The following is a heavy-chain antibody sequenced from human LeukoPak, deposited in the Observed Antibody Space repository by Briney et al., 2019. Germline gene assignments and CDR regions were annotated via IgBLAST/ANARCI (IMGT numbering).Heavy chain of an antibody. V-gene: IGHV1-2*02. CDR2: INPNSGGT. D-gene: IGHD2-15*01. CDR1: GYTFTGYY. Sequence: ASVKVSCKASGYTFTGYYMHWVRQAPGQGLEWMGWINPNSGGTNYAQKFQGRVTMTRDTSISTAYMELSRLRSDDTAVYYCARSPVVVVAATPVWFDPWGQGTLVTVSS. CDR3: ARSPVVVVAATPVWFDP. J-gene: IGHJ5*02.